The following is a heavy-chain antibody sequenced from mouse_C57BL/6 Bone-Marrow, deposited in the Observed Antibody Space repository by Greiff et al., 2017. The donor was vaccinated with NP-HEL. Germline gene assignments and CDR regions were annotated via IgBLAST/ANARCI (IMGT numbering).Heavy chain of an antibody. D-gene: IGHD2-2*01. J-gene: IGHJ3*01. Sequence: EVQRVESGGGLVQPGGSLKLSCAASGFTFSDYYMYWVRQTPEKRLEWVAYISNGGGSTYYPDTVKGRFTISRDNAKNTLYLQMSRLKSEDTAMYYCARGYDTWFAYWGQGTLVTVSA. CDR2: ISNGGGST. CDR1: GFTFSDYY. CDR3: ARGYDTWFAY. V-gene: IGHV5-12*01.